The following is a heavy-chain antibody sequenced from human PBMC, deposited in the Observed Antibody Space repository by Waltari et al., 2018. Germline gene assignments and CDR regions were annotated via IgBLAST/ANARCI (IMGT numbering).Heavy chain of an antibody. CDR1: GYSLSSGHY. CDR3: ARRLGMAFDY. CDR2: IYHSGST. D-gene: IGHD7-27*01. V-gene: IGHV4-38-2*01. J-gene: IGHJ4*02. Sequence: QVQLQESGPGLVKPSETLSLTCAVPGYSLSSGHYWGGIRQPPGKGLEWIGSIYHSGSTYYNPSLKSRVTISVDTSKNQFSLKLSSVTAADTAVYYCARRLGMAFDYWGQGTLVTVSS.